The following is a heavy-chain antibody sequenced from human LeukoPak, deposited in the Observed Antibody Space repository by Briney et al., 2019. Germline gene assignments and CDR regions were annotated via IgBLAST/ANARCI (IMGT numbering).Heavy chain of an antibody. D-gene: IGHD1-26*01. CDR1: GFTFLNYV. CDR2: ITGDGGGT. CDR3: AKETPSGNFVTIDC. V-gene: IGHV3-23*01. J-gene: IGHJ4*02. Sequence: GSLRLSCAASGFTFLNYVMSWVRQTPEKGLEWVSAITGDGGGTNHADSVKGRFTIFRDNSKNTLYLQMNSLRAEDTAVYYCAKETPSGNFVTIDCWGQGALVTVSS.